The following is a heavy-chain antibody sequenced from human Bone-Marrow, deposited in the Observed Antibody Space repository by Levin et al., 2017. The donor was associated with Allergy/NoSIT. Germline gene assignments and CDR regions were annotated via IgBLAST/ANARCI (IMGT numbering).Heavy chain of an antibody. CDR1: GFIFSSYA. CDR3: AKEYYNSSPVEY. Sequence: GESLKISCAASGFIFSSYAMNWVRQAPGKGLEWVSGVSAGGENTYYGDSVKGRFTISRDNSKNTVYLQMNSLRAEDTAVYYCAKEYYNSSPVEYWGQGTLVTVSS. J-gene: IGHJ4*02. D-gene: IGHD3-22*01. V-gene: IGHV3-23*01. CDR2: VSAGGENT.